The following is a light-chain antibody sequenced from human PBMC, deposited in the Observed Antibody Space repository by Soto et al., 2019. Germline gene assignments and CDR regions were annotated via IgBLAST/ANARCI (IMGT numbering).Light chain of an antibody. V-gene: IGKV4-1*01. CDR2: WAS. CDR3: QQYNTYSSGT. Sequence: DIVMTQSPDSLAVSLGERATINCKSSQSVLHSSHNENYLVWYQQKPGQPPKLLIYWASTRESGVPDRFSGSGSGTDFTLTIYSLQPDDFATYYCQQYNTYSSGTFGRGTKVEIK. CDR1: QSVLHSSHNENY. J-gene: IGKJ1*01.